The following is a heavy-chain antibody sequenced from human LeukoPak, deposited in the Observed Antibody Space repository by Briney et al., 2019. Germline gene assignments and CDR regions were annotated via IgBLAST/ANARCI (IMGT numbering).Heavy chain of an antibody. CDR1: GFTFSSYE. CDR2: ISDIGTTQ. Sequence: PGGSLRLSCAASGFTFSSYELNWVRQAPGKGLDGVSYISDIGTTQHYADSVKGRFTISRDNANNSLYLQMNRLTAEDTAVYYWARDRSKVTAYDDALDIWGQGTMVIVSS. J-gene: IGHJ3*02. D-gene: IGHD2-21*02. V-gene: IGHV3-48*03. CDR3: ARDRSKVTAYDDALDI.